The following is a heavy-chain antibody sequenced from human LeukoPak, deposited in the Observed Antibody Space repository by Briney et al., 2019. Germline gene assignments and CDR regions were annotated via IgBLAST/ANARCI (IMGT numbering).Heavy chain of an antibody. V-gene: IGHV4-59*01. J-gene: IGHJ4*02. D-gene: IGHD5-24*01. CDR1: GDSLNTYY. CDR3: ARVRDGYYPEMDY. CDR2: VASSGTS. Sequence: PSETLSLTCTVSGDSLNTYYWTWIRQTPGKELEWIGFVASSGTSNYNPSLKSRVSISIDTSKNQFSLALTSVTPADTAVYYCARVRDGYYPEMDYWAQGTLVTASS.